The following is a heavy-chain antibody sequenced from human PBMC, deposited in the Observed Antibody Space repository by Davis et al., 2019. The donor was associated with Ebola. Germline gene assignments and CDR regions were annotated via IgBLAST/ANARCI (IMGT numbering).Heavy chain of an antibody. CDR1: GGSVSSGSYY. J-gene: IGHJ2*01. Sequence: MPSETLSLTCTVSGGSVSSGSYYWSWIRQPPGKGLEWIGYIYYSGSTNYNPSLKSRVTISVDTSKNQFSLKLSSVTAADTAVYYCARGVGTTVVTSRYFDLWGRGTLVTVSS. CDR2: IYYSGST. CDR3: ARGVGTTVVTSRYFDL. D-gene: IGHD4-23*01. V-gene: IGHV4-61*01.